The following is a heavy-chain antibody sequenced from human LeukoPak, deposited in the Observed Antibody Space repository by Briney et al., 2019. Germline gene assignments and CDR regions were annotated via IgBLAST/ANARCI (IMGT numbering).Heavy chain of an antibody. Sequence: GSLRLSCAASGFTFSSYAMHWVRQAPGKGLEWVAVISYDENDKYYADSVKGRFTISRDNAKNSLYLHMNSLRAEDTAVYYCARDKIAAATTGSSFHHWGQGTLVTVSS. CDR2: ISYDENDK. D-gene: IGHD6-13*01. V-gene: IGHV3-30*04. J-gene: IGHJ1*01. CDR1: GFTFSSYA. CDR3: ARDKIAAATTGSSFHH.